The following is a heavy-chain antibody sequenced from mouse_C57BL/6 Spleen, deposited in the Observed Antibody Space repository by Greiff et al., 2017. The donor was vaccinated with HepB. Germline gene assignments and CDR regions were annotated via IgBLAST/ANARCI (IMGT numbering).Heavy chain of an antibody. J-gene: IGHJ3*01. Sequence: VQLQQSGAELVMPGASVKLSCKASGYTFTSYWMHWVKQRPGQGLEWIGEIDPSDSYTNYNQKFKGKSTLTVDKSSSTAYLQLSSLTSEDSAVYYCARSDGSSSWFADWGQGTLVTVSA. V-gene: IGHV1-69*01. D-gene: IGHD1-1*01. CDR1: GYTFTSYW. CDR2: IDPSDSYT. CDR3: ARSDGSSSWFAD.